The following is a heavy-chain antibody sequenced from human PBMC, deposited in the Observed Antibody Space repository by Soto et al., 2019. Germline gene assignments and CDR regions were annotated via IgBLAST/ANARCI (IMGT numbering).Heavy chain of an antibody. CDR1: GYTFTSYG. CDR3: ARDLLTRLYCSSTSCPYGY. CDR2: ISAYNGNT. D-gene: IGHD2-2*01. V-gene: IGHV1-18*01. J-gene: IGHJ4*02. Sequence: VKVSCKASGYTFTSYGISWVRQAPGQGLEWMGWISAYNGNTNYAQKLQGRVTMTTDTSTSTAYMELRSLRSDDTAVYYCARDLLTRLYCSSTSCPYGYWGQGTLVTVSS.